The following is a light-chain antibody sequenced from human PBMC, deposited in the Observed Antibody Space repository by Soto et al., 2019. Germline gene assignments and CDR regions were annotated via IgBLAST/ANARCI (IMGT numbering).Light chain of an antibody. CDR2: DAS. V-gene: IGKV1-5*01. CDR1: QSISSW. CDR3: QQYNSYPPWT. J-gene: IGKJ1*01. Sequence: DIQMTQSPSTLSASVGDRVTITCRASQSISSWLAWYQQKQGKAPKLLIYDASSLESGVPSRFSGSGSGTEFTLTISSLQPDDFATYYCQQYNSYPPWTFGQGTKVEIK.